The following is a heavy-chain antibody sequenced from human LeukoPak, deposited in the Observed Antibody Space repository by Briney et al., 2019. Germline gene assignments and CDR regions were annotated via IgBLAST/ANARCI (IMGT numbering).Heavy chain of an antibody. J-gene: IGHJ4*02. Sequence: PGGSLRLSCAASGFTFSSYAMHWVRQAPGKGLEWVAVISYDGSNKYYADSVKGRFTISRDNSKNTLYLQMNSLRAEDTAVYYCAREKLEMATMGGFDYWGQGTLVTVSS. V-gene: IGHV3-30*04. CDR3: AREKLEMATMGGFDY. CDR2: ISYDGSNK. CDR1: GFTFSSYA. D-gene: IGHD5-24*01.